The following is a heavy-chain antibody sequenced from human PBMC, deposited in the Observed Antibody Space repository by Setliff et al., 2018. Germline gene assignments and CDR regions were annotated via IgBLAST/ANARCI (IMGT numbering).Heavy chain of an antibody. CDR3: ARSFSRSEKFLLDY. CDR2: ILHSGNI. Sequence: TSETMSLTCAVYGGSFSGYYWSWIRQTPGKRLEWIGEILHSGNINYNPSLKSRVTISMDTSKNQFSLKVNSVTAADTAVYYCARSFSRSEKFLLDYWGQGALVTVSS. J-gene: IGHJ4*02. D-gene: IGHD2-15*01. CDR1: GGSFSGYY. V-gene: IGHV4-34*12.